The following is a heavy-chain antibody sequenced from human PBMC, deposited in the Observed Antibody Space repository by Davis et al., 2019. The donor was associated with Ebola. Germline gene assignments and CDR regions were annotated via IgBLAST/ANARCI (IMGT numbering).Heavy chain of an antibody. CDR2: IYYSGST. V-gene: IGHV4-59*12. D-gene: IGHD2-2*01. Sequence: PSETLSLTCTVSGGSISSYYWSWIRQPPGKGLEWIGYIYYSGSTNYNPSLKSRVTISVDTSKNQFSLKLSSVTAADTAVYYCARGGGNIVVVPAANQRDYYYYMDVWGKGTTVTVSS. CDR3: ARGGGNIVVVPAANQRDYYYYMDV. CDR1: GGSISSYY. J-gene: IGHJ6*03.